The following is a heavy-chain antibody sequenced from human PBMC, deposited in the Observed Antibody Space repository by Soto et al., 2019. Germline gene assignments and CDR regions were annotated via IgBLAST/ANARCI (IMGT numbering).Heavy chain of an antibody. V-gene: IGHV3-48*03. CDR2: ISSSGSTI. CDR3: ARELVVGWSDP. J-gene: IGHJ5*02. Sequence: EVQLVESGGGLVQPGGSLRLSCAASGFTFSSYEMNWVRQAPGKGLEWVSYISSSGSTIYYADSVKGRFTISRDNAKNSLYLQMNSLRAEDTAVYYCARELVVGWSDPWGQGTLVTVSS. CDR1: GFTFSSYE. D-gene: IGHD2-2*01.